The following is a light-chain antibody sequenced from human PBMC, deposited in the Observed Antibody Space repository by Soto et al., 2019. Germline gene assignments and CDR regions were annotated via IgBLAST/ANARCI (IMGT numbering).Light chain of an antibody. CDR3: QKYSSAHRT. J-gene: IGKJ1*01. Sequence: DIRMTQSPSSVSASLGDRVTITCRASQVISNYLAWYQQKPGKVPKLLIYAASTLQSGVPSRFSGSGSGTDFTLTISSLQSEDVATYYCQKYSSAHRTFGQGTKVDIK. CDR2: AAS. V-gene: IGKV1-27*01. CDR1: QVISNY.